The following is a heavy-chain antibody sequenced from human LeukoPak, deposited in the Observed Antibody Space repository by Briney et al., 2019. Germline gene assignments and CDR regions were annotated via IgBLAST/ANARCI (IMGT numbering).Heavy chain of an antibody. CDR1: GFTFSSYA. Sequence: GVSLRLSCAASGFTFSSYAMSWVRQAPGKGLEWVSGVSGSGIRTFSADSVRGRFTISRDNSKNTLYLQIHSLRAEDTAVYYCAKSIDFTGYSSWDYWGRGTLVTVSS. D-gene: IGHD3-9*01. CDR3: AKSIDFTGYSSWDY. CDR2: VSGSGIRT. V-gene: IGHV3-23*01. J-gene: IGHJ4*02.